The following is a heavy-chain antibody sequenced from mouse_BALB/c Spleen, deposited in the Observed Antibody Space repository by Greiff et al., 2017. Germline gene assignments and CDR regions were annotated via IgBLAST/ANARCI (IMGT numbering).Heavy chain of an antibody. Sequence: LVESGAELVRPGASVKLSCTASGFNINDYYMHWVKQRPEQGLEWIGWIDPENGDTEYAPKFQGKATMTADTSSDTAYLQLSSLTSEDTAVYYCNANPYYAMDYWGQGTSVTVSS. CDR3: NANPYYAMDY. CDR1: GFNINDYY. J-gene: IGHJ4*01. CDR2: IDPENGDT. V-gene: IGHV14-4*02.